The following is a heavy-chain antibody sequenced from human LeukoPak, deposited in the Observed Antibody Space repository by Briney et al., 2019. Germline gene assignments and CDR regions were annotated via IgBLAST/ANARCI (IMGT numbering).Heavy chain of an antibody. V-gene: IGHV3-73*01. D-gene: IGHD5-18*01. Sequence: GGSLRLSCAASGFTFSGSAMHWVRQASGKGLEWVGRIRSKANSYATAYAASVKGRFTISRDDSKNTAYLQMNSLKTEDTIVYDCTSLDTAMVTGWGQGTLVTVSS. J-gene: IGHJ4*02. CDR1: GFTFSGSA. CDR2: IRSKANSYAT. CDR3: TSLDTAMVTG.